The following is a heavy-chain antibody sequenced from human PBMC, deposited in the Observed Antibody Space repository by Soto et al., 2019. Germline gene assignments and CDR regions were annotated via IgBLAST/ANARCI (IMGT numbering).Heavy chain of an antibody. V-gene: IGHV2-5*02. D-gene: IGHD3-3*01. CDR2: IYWDDDT. J-gene: IGHJ3*01. CDR3: AHFFGGTSWPNDAFDV. Sequence: SGPTLVNPTQTLTLTCIFSGFSFSADGVGVGWIRQPPGKALEWLALIYWDDDTRYRPSLKSRLTITKDSSKNQVVLTMTNMDPLDIATYYCAHFFGGTSWPNDAFDVWGQGSVVPGSS. CDR1: GFSFSADGVG.